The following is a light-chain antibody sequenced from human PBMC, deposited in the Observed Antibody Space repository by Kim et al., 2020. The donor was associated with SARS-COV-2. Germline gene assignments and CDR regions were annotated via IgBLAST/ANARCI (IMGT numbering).Light chain of an antibody. CDR2: YDS. CDR3: QVWDSSSDHYV. V-gene: IGLV3-21*04. Sequence: SYELTQPPSVSVAPGKTARITCGVNDIGGKSVHWYQQRPGQAPVLVIYYDSDRPSGIPERFSGSKSGNTATLTISRVEVGDEADYYCQVWDSSSDHYVFG. CDR1: DIGGKS. J-gene: IGLJ1*01.